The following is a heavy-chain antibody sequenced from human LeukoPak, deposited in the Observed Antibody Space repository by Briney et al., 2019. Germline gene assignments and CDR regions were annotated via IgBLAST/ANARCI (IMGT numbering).Heavy chain of an antibody. V-gene: IGHV1-18*01. J-gene: IGHJ4*02. CDR2: ISAYNGNT. Sequence: ASVKVSCKASGYTFTSYGISWVRQAPGQGLEWMGWISAYNGNTNYAQKLQGRVTMTTDTSTSTAYMELRSLRSDDPAVYYCARDDYSGVGAAYFDYWGQGTLVTVSS. D-gene: IGHD1-26*01. CDR1: GYTFTSYG. CDR3: ARDDYSGVGAAYFDY.